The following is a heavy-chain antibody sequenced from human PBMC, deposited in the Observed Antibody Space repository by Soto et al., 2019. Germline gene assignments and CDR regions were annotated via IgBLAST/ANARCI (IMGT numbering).Heavy chain of an antibody. J-gene: IGHJ4*02. V-gene: IGHV3-23*01. CDR2: ISGSGGNT. CDR1: GLFISHYA. D-gene: IGHD1-26*01. CDR3: AKDRFGIVGPVDY. Sequence: GGSLRLSCAASGLFISHYAMSWVRQAPGKGLECVACISGSGGNTFYADSVKGRFTISRDNSKNTLSLHMNSLRVDDTAVYFCAKDRFGIVGPVDYWGQGTLVTVSS.